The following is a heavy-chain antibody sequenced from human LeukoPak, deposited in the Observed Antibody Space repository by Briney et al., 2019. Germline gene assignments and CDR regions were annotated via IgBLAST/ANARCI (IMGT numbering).Heavy chain of an antibody. CDR1: GFTFSSYN. D-gene: IGHD3-10*02. Sequence: GGSLRLSCAASGFTFSSYNMSWVRQAPGKGLEWVSSISSSSNYIYYADSVKGRFTISRDNAKNSLYLQMNSLRAEDTAVYYCAELGITMIGGVWGKGTTVTISS. CDR2: ISSSSNYI. J-gene: IGHJ6*04. V-gene: IGHV3-21*01. CDR3: AELGITMIGGV.